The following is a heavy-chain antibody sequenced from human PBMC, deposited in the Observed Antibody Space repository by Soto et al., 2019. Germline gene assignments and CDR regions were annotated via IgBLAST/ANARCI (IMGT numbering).Heavy chain of an antibody. V-gene: IGHV3-15*01. CDR1: GVTFSNAW. J-gene: IGHJ3*02. CDR2: IKSKTDGGTT. CDR3: TTDVAGTAAFDI. D-gene: IGHD6-13*01. Sequence: GGSLRLSCAASGVTFSNAWMRWVRLAPGKGLEWVGRIKSKTDGGTTDYAAPVKGRFTISRDDSKNTLYLQMNSLKTEDTAVYYCTTDVAGTAAFDIWGQGTMVTVSS.